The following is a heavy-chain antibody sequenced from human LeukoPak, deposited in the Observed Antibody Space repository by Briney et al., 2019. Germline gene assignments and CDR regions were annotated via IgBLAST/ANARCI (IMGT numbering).Heavy chain of an antibody. J-gene: IGHJ6*03. V-gene: IGHV7-4-1*02. CDR3: ARRSVAATPRDIVYQYYSMDV. Sequence: ASVKVSCKASGYTFTSYAMNWVRQAPGQGLEWMGWINTNTGNPTYAQGFTGRFVFSLDTSVSTAYLQISSLKAEDTAVYYCARRSVAATPRDIVYQYYSMDVWGKGTTVTVSS. D-gene: IGHD2-15*01. CDR1: GYTFTSYA. CDR2: INTNTGNP.